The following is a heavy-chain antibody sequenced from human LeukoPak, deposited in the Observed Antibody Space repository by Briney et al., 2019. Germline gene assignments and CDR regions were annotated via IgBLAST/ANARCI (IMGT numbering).Heavy chain of an antibody. CDR2: IYYRGSA. V-gene: IGHV4-39*02. Sequence: SETLSLTCTVSGGSISSSNYYWGWIRQPPGKGLEWIGTIYYRGSAYYNPSLKSRVTISVDTSKNQFSLQLNSVTPEDTAVYYCAREGQQLVLGGENYYYYYGMDVWGQGTTVTVSS. CDR3: AREGQQLVLGGENYYYYYGMDV. CDR1: GGSISSSNYY. D-gene: IGHD6-13*01. J-gene: IGHJ6*02.